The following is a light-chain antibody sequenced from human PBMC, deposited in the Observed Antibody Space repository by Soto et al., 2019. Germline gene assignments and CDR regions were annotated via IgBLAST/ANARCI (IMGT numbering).Light chain of an antibody. Sequence: DIQMTQSPSSLSASVGDRVTITCRASQSISTYLNWYQQKPGKAPKLLIYAASSLHSGVPSRFSVSGSGTDFTLTISSLQPEDFATYYCQQSHSAPLTFGGGTKVEIK. CDR1: QSISTY. V-gene: IGKV1-39*01. J-gene: IGKJ4*01. CDR3: QQSHSAPLT. CDR2: AAS.